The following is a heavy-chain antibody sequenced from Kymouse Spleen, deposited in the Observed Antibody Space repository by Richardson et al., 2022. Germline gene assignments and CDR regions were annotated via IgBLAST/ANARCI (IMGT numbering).Heavy chain of an antibody. CDR3: ARGYYDILTGYYYFDY. J-gene: IGHJ4*02. D-gene: IGHD3-9*01. V-gene: IGHV3-7*01. CDR2: IKQDGSEK. CDR1: GFTFSSYW. Sequence: EVQLVESGGGLVQPGGSLRLSCAASGFTFSSYWMSWVRQAPGKGLEWVANIKQDGSEKYYVDSVKGRFTISRDNAKNSLYLQMNSLRAEDTAVYYCARGYYDILTGYYYFDYWGQGTLVTVSS.